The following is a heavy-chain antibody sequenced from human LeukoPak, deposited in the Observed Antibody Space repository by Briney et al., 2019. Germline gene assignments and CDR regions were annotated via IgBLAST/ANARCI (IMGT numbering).Heavy chain of an antibody. J-gene: IGHJ5*02. V-gene: IGHV1-18*01. CDR3: ARVLRYFDWSPSWFDP. Sequence: GASVKVSFKASGYAFTSYGISWVRQAPGQGFEWMGWISAYNGNTNYAQKLQGRVTMTTDTSTSTAYMELRSLRSDDTAVYYCARVLRYFDWSPSWFDPWGQGTLVTVSS. CDR1: GYAFTSYG. D-gene: IGHD3-9*01. CDR2: ISAYNGNT.